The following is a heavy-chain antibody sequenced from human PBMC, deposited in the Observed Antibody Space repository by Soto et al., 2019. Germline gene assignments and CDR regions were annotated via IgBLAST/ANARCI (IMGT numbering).Heavy chain of an antibody. CDR2: ICYRENTYYT. CDR3: GSSDHNGRSGKQYDD. V-gene: IGHV4-39*01. J-gene: IGHJ4*02. CDR1: GGSIISTTYC. D-gene: IGHD3-3*01. Sequence: QLHLQESGPGLVKPSETLSLTCTVSGGSIISTTYCWGWIRQPPGKGLEWIGSICYRENTYYTYYNPSLKSRVTISIDTSKNQFSLKLSSVTAADTSVYYCGSSDHNGRSGKQYDDWGQGALVTVSS.